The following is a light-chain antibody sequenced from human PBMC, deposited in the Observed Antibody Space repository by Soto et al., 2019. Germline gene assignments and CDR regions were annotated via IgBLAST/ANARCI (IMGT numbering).Light chain of an antibody. J-gene: IGKJ4*01. V-gene: IGKV4-1*01. CDR3: QQYYSTPLT. CDR1: QSVLYSANNKNN. Sequence: DIVMTQPPDSLAVSLGERATINCKSSQSVLYSANNKNNLAWYQHKPGQPPKLLIYWASSRESGVPDRFSGSGSGTDFSLTISSLQAEDVAVYYCQQYYSTPLTFGGGTKVEIK. CDR2: WAS.